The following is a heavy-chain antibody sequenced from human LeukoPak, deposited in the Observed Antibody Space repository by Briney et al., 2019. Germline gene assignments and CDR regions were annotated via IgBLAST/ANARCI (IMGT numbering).Heavy chain of an antibody. CDR2: ISGSGGST. V-gene: IGHV3-23*01. Sequence: GGSLRLSCAASGFTFSSYAMSWVRQAPGKGLEWVSAISGSGGSTYYADPVKGRFTISRDNSKNTLYLQMNSLSAEDTAVYYCARGHYDILTASLNQFDYWGQGTLVTVSS. D-gene: IGHD3-9*01. CDR3: ARGHYDILTASLNQFDY. J-gene: IGHJ4*02. CDR1: GFTFSSYA.